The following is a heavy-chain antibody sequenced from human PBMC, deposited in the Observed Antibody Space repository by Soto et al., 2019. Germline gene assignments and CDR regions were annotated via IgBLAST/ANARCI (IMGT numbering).Heavy chain of an antibody. Sequence: SETLSLTCAVYGGSFSGYYWSWIRQPPGKGLEWIGEINHSGSTNYNPSLKSRVTISVDTSKNQFSLKLSSVTAADTAVYYCARGRYEEMATTTGLDYWGQGTLVTVSS. V-gene: IGHV4-34*01. CDR1: GGSFSGYY. D-gene: IGHD5-12*01. CDR3: ARGRYEEMATTTGLDY. CDR2: INHSGST. J-gene: IGHJ4*02.